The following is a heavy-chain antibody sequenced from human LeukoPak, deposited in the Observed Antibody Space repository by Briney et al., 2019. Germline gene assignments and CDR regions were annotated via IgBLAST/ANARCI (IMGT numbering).Heavy chain of an antibody. Sequence: GGSLRLSCAASGFTFSSYEMNWVRQAPGKGLEWVSYINSSGSTIYYADSVKGRFTISRANAKNSLYLQMNSLRAEDTAVYYCARDRAGGDAFDIWGQGTMVTVSS. V-gene: IGHV3-48*03. J-gene: IGHJ3*02. CDR2: INSSGSTI. D-gene: IGHD3-16*01. CDR3: ARDRAGGDAFDI. CDR1: GFTFSSYE.